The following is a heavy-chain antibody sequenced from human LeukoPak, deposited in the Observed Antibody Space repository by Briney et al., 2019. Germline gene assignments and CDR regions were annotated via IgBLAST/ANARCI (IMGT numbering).Heavy chain of an antibody. V-gene: IGHV4-61*02. D-gene: IGHD6-19*01. CDR3: ARRKGSSGWYGNWFDP. CDR1: GGSISSGGYY. J-gene: IGHJ5*02. CDR2: IYSTGST. Sequence: SETLSLTCTVSGGSISSGGYYWSWIRQPAGKGLEYIGRIYSTGSTNYNPSLRSRVTISVDTSKNQFSLKLSSVTAADTAVYYCARRKGSSGWYGNWFDPWGQGTLVTVSS.